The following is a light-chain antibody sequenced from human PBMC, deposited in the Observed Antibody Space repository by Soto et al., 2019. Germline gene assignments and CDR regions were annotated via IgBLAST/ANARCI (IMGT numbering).Light chain of an antibody. CDR2: GAS. V-gene: IGKV3-20*01. J-gene: IGKJ5*01. Sequence: EVVLTQSPGTLSLSPGDRATLSCWASQSVASTYLGWYQQEPGQAPRLLIYGASSRATGTPDRFSGSGSGSHFTLTISRLEAEESAQYYCKQYARAPTVGQGTRLEI. CDR1: QSVASTY. CDR3: KQYARAPT.